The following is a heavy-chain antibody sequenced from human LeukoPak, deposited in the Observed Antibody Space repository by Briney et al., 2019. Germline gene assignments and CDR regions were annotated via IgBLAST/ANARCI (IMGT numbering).Heavy chain of an antibody. D-gene: IGHD4-17*01. CDR3: ARVGGDYVFDY. CDR1: GFTFSSYW. CDR2: IKQDGSEK. V-gene: IGHV3-7*01. J-gene: IGHJ4*02. Sequence: GGSLRLSCAASGFTFSSYWMGWVRQAPGKGLEWVANIKQDGSEKYYVDSVKGRFTISRDNAKNSLYLQMNSLRAEDTAVYYCARVGGDYVFDYWGQGTLVTVSS.